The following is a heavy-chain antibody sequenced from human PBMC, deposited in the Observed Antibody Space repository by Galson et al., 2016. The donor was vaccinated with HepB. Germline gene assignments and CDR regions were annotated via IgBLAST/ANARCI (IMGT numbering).Heavy chain of an antibody. Sequence: SLRLSCAASGFIFSTHNMNWVRQAPGKGLEWVSYIESTGSPIYYADSVKGRFIISRDNAKNSLDLQMNSLRDEDTAVYYCASDGGFGIHFDSWGQGTLVTASS. CDR3: ASDGGFGIHFDS. CDR1: GFIFSTHN. V-gene: IGHV3-48*02. D-gene: IGHD2-15*01. J-gene: IGHJ4*02. CDR2: IESTGSPI.